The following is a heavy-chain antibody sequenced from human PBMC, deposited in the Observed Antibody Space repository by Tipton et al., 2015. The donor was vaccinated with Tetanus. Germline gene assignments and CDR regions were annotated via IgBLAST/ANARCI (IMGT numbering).Heavy chain of an antibody. J-gene: IGHJ4*02. V-gene: IGHV3-33*01. D-gene: IGHD2-15*01. CDR2: SWYDGTDK. Sequence: SLRLSCAASGFIFSSYGIHWVRQAPGKGLEWLAVSWYDGTDKYYADSVKGRFTISRDNSKNTLYLQMNNLRAEDTAVYYCAREADCSGGSCFSGDFDNWGQGTQVTVSS. CDR3: AREADCSGGSCFSGDFDN. CDR1: GFIFSSYG.